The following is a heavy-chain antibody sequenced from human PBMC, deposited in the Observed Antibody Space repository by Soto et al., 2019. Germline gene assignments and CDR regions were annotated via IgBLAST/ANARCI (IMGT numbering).Heavy chain of an antibody. Sequence: GSLRLSCAASGFTFSSYWMSWVRQAPGKGLEWVANIKQDGSEKYYVDSVKGRFTISRDNAKNSLYLQMNSLRAEDTAVYYCARDHSSSWFHRSSLDYWGQGTLVTVSS. V-gene: IGHV3-7*05. J-gene: IGHJ4*02. CDR2: IKQDGSEK. CDR3: ARDHSSSWFHRSSLDY. D-gene: IGHD6-13*01. CDR1: GFTFSSYW.